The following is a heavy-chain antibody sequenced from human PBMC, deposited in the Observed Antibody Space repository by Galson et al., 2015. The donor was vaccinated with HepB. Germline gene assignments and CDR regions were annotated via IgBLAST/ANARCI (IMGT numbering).Heavy chain of an antibody. CDR1: GYTFTSYG. Sequence: SVKVSCKASGYTFTSYGISWVRQAPGQGLEWMGWISAYNGNTNYAQKLQGRVTMTTDTSTSTAYMELRSLRSDDTAVYYCARITMVRGVIYYYYGMDVWGQGTTVTVSS. CDR3: ARITMVRGVIYYYYGMDV. D-gene: IGHD3-10*01. J-gene: IGHJ6*02. CDR2: ISAYNGNT. V-gene: IGHV1-18*04.